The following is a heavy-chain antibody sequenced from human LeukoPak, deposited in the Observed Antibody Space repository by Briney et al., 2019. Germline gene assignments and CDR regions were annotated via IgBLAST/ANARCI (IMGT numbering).Heavy chain of an antibody. V-gene: IGHV4-34*01. CDR2: INHSGST. CDR1: GGPFSGYY. Sequence: SETLSLTCAVYGGPFSGYYWSWIRQPPGKGLEWIGEINHSGSTNYNPSLKSRVTISVDTPKNQFSLKLSSVTAADTAVYYCARREIIETAANFDYWGQGTLVTVSS. J-gene: IGHJ4*02. CDR3: ARREIIETAANFDY. D-gene: IGHD6-25*01.